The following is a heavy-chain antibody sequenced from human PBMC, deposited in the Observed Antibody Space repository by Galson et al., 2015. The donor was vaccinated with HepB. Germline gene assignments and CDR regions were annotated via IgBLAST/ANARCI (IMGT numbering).Heavy chain of an antibody. Sequence: SVKVSCKASGGTFSSYAISWVRQAPGQGLEWMGGIIPIFGTANYAQKFQGRVTITADESTSTAYMELSSLRSEDTAVYYCARSDETTGTTEGFDYWGQGTLVTVSS. D-gene: IGHD1-1*01. V-gene: IGHV1-69*13. CDR2: IIPIFGTA. CDR3: ARSDETTGTTEGFDY. CDR1: GGTFSSYA. J-gene: IGHJ4*02.